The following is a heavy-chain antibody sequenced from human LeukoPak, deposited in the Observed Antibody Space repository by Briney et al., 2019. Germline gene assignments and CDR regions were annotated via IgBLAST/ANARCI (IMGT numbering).Heavy chain of an antibody. CDR1: GFTFSSYS. V-gene: IGHV3-21*04. Sequence: GGSLRLSCAASGFTFSSYSMNWVRQAPGKGLEWVSSISSSSSYIYYADSVKGRFTISRDNAKNSLYLQMNSLRAEDTAVYYCARSLIGTMPLDYWGQGTLVTVSS. CDR2: ISSSSSYI. J-gene: IGHJ4*02. CDR3: ARSLIGTMPLDY. D-gene: IGHD1-7*01.